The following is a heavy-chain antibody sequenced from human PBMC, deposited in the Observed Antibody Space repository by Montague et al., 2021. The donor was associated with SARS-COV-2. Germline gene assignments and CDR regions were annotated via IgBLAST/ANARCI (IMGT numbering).Heavy chain of an antibody. CDR2: IYHSGST. J-gene: IGHJ4*02. CDR3: ARRGDYGGPRFDY. D-gene: IGHD4-23*01. Sequence: SETLSLTCTVSGGSVSSRSYYWGWIRQPPGKGLEWIGSIYHSGSTHYNPSLKSRVTISVDTSKNQFSLKLCSVTAADTAVYYCARRGDYGGPRFDYWGQGTLVSVSS. CDR1: GGSVSSRSYY. V-gene: IGHV4-39*01.